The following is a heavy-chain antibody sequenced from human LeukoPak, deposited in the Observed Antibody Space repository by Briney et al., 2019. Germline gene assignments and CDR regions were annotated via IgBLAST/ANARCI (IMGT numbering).Heavy chain of an antibody. Sequence: GGSLRLSCAASGFTFSTYWMNWVRQAPGKGLGWVANIKQDGSEKYYVDSVKGRFTISRDNAKNSVYLQMNSLRAEDTAVYYCARARYCSGGSCYSSYYFDYWGQGTLATVSS. CDR3: ARARYCSGGSCYSSYYFDY. J-gene: IGHJ4*02. CDR1: GFTFSTYW. V-gene: IGHV3-7*04. D-gene: IGHD2-15*01. CDR2: IKQDGSEK.